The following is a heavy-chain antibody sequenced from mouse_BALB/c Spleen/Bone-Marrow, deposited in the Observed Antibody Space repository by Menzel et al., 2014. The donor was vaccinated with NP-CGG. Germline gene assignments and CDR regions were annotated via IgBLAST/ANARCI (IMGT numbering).Heavy chain of an antibody. Sequence: VHVKQSGPELVKPGDSVKMSCKASGYTFTSYIMNWVKQKPGQGLEWIGYINPYNDGTKYNEKFKGKATLTSDKSSSTAYMELSSLTSEDSAVYYCARRWFPYAMDYWGQGTSVTVSS. J-gene: IGHJ4*01. CDR3: ARRWFPYAMDY. CDR2: INPYNDGT. CDR1: GYTFTSYI. D-gene: IGHD2-3*01. V-gene: IGHV1-14*01.